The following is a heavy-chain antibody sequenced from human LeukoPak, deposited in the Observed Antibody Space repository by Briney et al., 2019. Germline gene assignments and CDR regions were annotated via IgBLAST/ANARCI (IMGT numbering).Heavy chain of an antibody. V-gene: IGHV4-34*01. D-gene: IGHD3-3*01. CDR3: ARGSLVYDFWSGYYAMNAFDI. CDR1: GGSFSGYY. J-gene: IGHJ3*02. Sequence: SETLSLTCAVYGGSFSGYYWSWIRQPPGKGLEWIGEINHSGSTNYNPSLKSRVTISVDTSKTQFSLKLSSVTAADTAVYYCARGSLVYDFWSGYYAMNAFDIWGQGTMVTVSS. CDR2: INHSGST.